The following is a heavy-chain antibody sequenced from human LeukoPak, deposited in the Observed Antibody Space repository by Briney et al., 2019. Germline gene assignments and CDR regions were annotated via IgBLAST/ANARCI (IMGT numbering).Heavy chain of an antibody. CDR2: IIPIFGTA. V-gene: IGHV1-69*05. Sequence: SVKVSCKASGGTFNTYAISWVRQAPGQGLEWMGRIIPIFGTANYAQKLQGRVAMTTDTSTSTAHMELRSLRSDDTAVYYCAIGYRGYNYWGQGTLVTVSS. CDR1: GGTFNTYA. J-gene: IGHJ4*02. CDR3: AIGYRGYNY. D-gene: IGHD5-18*01.